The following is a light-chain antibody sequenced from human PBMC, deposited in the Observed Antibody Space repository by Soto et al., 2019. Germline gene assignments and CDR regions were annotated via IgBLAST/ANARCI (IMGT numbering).Light chain of an antibody. CDR3: QHYGTSPEVT. J-gene: IGKJ5*01. Sequence: IVLTQSPCTLSLSPGERPTLSCRAIESVSSSSLAWYQQKPGQAPRLLMHGASSRATGIPDRFSGSGSGADFTLTISRVEPEDFAVYYCQHYGTSPEVTFGQGTRLEIK. CDR1: ESVSSSS. CDR2: GAS. V-gene: IGKV3-20*01.